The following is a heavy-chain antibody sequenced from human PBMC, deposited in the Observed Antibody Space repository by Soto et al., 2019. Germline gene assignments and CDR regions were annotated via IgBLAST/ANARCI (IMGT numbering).Heavy chain of an antibody. CDR3: ARRLSYSSGWYVGFDP. CDR2: IYWDDDK. Sequence: QITLKESGPTLVKPTQTLTLTCTFSGLSLSTTGVGVGWIRQPPGKALEWLALIYWDDDKRYSPSLKSRLTITKDTSKNQVVLTMTNMDPVDTATYYCARRLSYSSGWYVGFDPWGQGTLVTVSS. V-gene: IGHV2-5*02. D-gene: IGHD6-19*01. J-gene: IGHJ5*02. CDR1: GLSLSTTGVG.